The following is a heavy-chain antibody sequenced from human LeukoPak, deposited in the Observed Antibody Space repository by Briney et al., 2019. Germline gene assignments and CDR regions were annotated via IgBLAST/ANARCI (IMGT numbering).Heavy chain of an antibody. CDR1: GFTFSTYE. CDR3: ARPKNGYDY. D-gene: IGHD5-24*01. J-gene: IGHJ4*02. CDR2: ISSSGTTI. Sequence: GGSLRLSCAVPGFTFSTYEMNWVRQAPGKGLEWVSYISSSGTTIYYADSVKGRFTISRDNAKNSLSLQMNSLRAEDTAVYYCARPKNGYDYWGQGTLVTVSS. V-gene: IGHV3-48*03.